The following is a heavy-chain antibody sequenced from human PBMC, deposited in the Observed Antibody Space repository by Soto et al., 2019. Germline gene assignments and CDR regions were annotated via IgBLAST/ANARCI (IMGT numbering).Heavy chain of an antibody. D-gene: IGHD3-16*01. CDR2: IDNSGKT. V-gene: IGHV4-34*01. J-gene: IGHJ4*02. Sequence: QVQLQQWGAGPLKPSETLSLTCAVYGVSLSGYYWSWIRQPPGKGLEWIGEIDNSGKTNYSPSLKSRVTISADTSKNQFSLTVTSLTAADTAVDYCARGRDGGAADWGQGTRVTVSS. CDR3: ARGRDGGAAD. CDR1: GVSLSGYY.